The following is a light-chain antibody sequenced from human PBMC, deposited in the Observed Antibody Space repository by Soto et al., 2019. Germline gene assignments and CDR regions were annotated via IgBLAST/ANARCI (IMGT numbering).Light chain of an antibody. CDR3: QSYDNSLSVYV. V-gene: IGLV1-40*01. CDR1: SSNIGAHYD. CDR2: GNS. Sequence: QSALTQPPSVSGAPGQRVTISWTGSSSNIGAHYDVHWYQQLPGTAPKLLIYGNSNRPSGVPDRFSGSKSGTSASLAITGLQAEDEADYYCQSYDNSLSVYVFGTGTKVTVL. J-gene: IGLJ1*01.